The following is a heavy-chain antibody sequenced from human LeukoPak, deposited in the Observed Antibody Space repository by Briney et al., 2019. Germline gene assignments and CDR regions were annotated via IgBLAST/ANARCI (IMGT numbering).Heavy chain of an antibody. V-gene: IGHV3-9*01. D-gene: IGHD4-17*01. J-gene: IGHJ4*02. CDR2: ISWNSGSI. Sequence: GGSLRLSCAASGFTFDDYAMHWVRQAPGKGLEWVSGISWNSGSIGYADSVKGRFTISRDNAKNSLYLQMNSLRAEDTALYYCAKDGGDYAPIYFDYWGQGTLVTVSS. CDR3: AKDGGDYAPIYFDY. CDR1: GFTFDDYA.